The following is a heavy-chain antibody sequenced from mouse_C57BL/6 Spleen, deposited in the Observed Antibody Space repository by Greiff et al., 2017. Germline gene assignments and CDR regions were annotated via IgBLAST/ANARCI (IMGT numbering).Heavy chain of an antibody. J-gene: IGHJ3*01. Sequence: VQLQQSGPELVKPGASVKISCKASGYAFSSYWMNWVKQRPGKGLEWIGRIYPGDGDTKYNGKFKGKATLTADKSSSTAYMQLSSLTSEDSAVYFCAREVNFAYWGQGTLVTVSA. V-gene: IGHV1-82*01. CDR1: GYAFSSYW. CDR2: IYPGDGDT. CDR3: AREVNFAY.